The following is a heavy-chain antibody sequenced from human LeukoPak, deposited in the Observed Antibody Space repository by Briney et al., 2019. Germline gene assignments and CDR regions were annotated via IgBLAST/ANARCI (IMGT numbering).Heavy chain of an antibody. CDR1: GGSISSYY. V-gene: IGHV4-59*01. CDR2: IYYSGST. J-gene: IGHJ2*01. CDR3: ARELYWWYFDL. Sequence: SETLSLTCTVSGGSISSYYWRWIRQPPGKGLEWIGYIYYSGSTNYNPSLKSRVTISVDTSKNQFSLKLSSVTAADTAVYYCARELYWWYFDLWGRGTLVTVSS. D-gene: IGHD2-8*02.